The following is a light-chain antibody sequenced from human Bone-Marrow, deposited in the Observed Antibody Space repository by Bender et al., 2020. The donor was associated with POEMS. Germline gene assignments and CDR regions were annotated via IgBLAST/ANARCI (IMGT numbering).Light chain of an antibody. Sequence: QSVLTQPPSVSGAPGQRVTISCTGSSSNTGSGYDINWYQHLPGTAPKLLIYGYNNRPSGVPDRFSGSKSGTTASLTISGLQAEDEADYYCSSFSNGATWVFGGGTKLTVL. CDR1: SSNTGSGYD. V-gene: IGLV1-40*01. CDR2: GYN. CDR3: SSFSNGATWV. J-gene: IGLJ3*02.